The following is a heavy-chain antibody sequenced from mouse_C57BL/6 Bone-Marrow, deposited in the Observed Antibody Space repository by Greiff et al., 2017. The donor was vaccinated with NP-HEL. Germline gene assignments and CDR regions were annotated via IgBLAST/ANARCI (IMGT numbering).Heavy chain of an antibody. CDR3: ARGGRRRFAY. V-gene: IGHV1-64*01. CDR2: IHPNSGST. CDR1: GYTFTSYW. D-gene: IGHD2-12*01. J-gene: IGHJ3*01. Sequence: QVQLQQPGAELVKPGASVKLSCKASGYTFTSYWMHWVKQRPGQGLEWIGMIHPNSGSTNYNEKFKSKATLTVDTSSSTAYMQLSSLTSEDSAGYYGARGGRRRFAYWGQGTLVTVSA.